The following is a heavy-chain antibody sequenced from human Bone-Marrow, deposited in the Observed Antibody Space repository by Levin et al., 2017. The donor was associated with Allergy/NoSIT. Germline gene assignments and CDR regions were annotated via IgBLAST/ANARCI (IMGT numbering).Heavy chain of an antibody. CDR2: INHSGST. J-gene: IGHJ4*02. CDR3: ATYSTSRAFDY. Sequence: ASETLSLTCAVYGGSFSGYYWSWIRQPPGRGLEWIGEINHSGSTTYNPSLKSRVTISVDTSKNQISLRLSSVTAADTAVYYCATYSTSRAFDYWGQGTLVTVSS. CDR1: GGSFSGYY. D-gene: IGHD6-13*01. V-gene: IGHV4-34*01.